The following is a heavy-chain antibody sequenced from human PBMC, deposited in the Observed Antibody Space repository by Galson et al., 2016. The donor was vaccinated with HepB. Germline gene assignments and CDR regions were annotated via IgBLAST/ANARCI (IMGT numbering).Heavy chain of an antibody. D-gene: IGHD1-26*01. CDR3: ARHIREPLDLCSFDI. CDR2: IYPGDSDT. V-gene: IGHV5-51*01. CDR1: GYTFTAYW. J-gene: IGHJ3*02. Sequence: QSGAEVKKPGESLKISCKGSGYTFTAYWIGWVRQMPGKGLEWMGIIYPGDSDTKYSQSFQGQVTISVDKSTFSAYLQWSSLQASDTAIYYCARHIREPLDLCSFDIWGQGTMVTVSS.